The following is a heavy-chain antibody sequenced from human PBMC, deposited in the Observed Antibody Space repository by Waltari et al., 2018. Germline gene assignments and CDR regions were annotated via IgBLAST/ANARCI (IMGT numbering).Heavy chain of an antibody. CDR1: GSSIAGGSY. D-gene: IGHD6-13*01. V-gene: IGHV4-38-2*01. CDR2: IYHSGST. Sequence: VQRQESGQGLVRPPETLPLTCPVSGSSIAGGSYGGWIRQPPGKGREWIGSIYHSGSTYYNPSLKSRVTISVDTSKNQFSLKLSSMTAADTAVYYCARSKAAAGTGYYFDYWGQGTLVTVSS. J-gene: IGHJ4*02. CDR3: ARSKAAAGTGYYFDY.